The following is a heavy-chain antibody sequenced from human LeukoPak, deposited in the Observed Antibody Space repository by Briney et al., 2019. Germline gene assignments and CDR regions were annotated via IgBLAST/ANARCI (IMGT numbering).Heavy chain of an antibody. CDR1: GGSISSGGYY. CDR3: ARGNIFGDPPDY. Sequence: PSQTLSLTCTVSGGSISSGGYYWSWIRQHPGKGLEWIGYIYYSGSTYYNPSLKSRVTISVDTSKNQFSLKLSSVTAADTAVYYCARGNIFGDPPDYWGQGTLVTVSS. V-gene: IGHV4-31*03. CDR2: IYYSGST. D-gene: IGHD3-10*02. J-gene: IGHJ4*02.